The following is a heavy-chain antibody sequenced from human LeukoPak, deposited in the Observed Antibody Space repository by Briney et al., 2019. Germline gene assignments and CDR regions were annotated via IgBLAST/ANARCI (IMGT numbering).Heavy chain of an antibody. V-gene: IGHV3-23*01. J-gene: IGHJ4*02. D-gene: IGHD3-10*01. CDR1: GFTFSSYA. Sequence: GGSLRLSCAASGFTFSSYAMSWVRQSPGKGLEWVSVISGSGGSTYYADSVKGRFTISRGNSRNTLFLQMNSLRAEDTAVYYCAKTLRFGELLSAFDYWGQGTLVTVSS. CDR3: AKTLRFGELLSAFDY. CDR2: ISGSGGST.